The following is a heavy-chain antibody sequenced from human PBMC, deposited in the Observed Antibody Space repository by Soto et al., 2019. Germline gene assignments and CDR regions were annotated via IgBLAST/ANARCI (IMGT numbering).Heavy chain of an antibody. CDR3: ARQEKLHLGELSYYYYYYMDV. J-gene: IGHJ6*03. CDR1: GYSFTSYW. D-gene: IGHD3-16*02. Sequence: GESLKISCKGSGYSFTSYWIGWVRQMPGKGLEWMGIIYPGDSDTRYSPSFQGQVTISADKSISTAYLQWSSLKASDTAMYYCARQEKLHLGELSYYYYYYMDVWGKGTTVTVSS. V-gene: IGHV5-51*01. CDR2: IYPGDSDT.